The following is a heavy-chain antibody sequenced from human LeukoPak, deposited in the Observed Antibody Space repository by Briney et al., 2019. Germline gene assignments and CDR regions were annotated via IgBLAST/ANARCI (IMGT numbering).Heavy chain of an antibody. CDR3: TTGIDDGVGY. Sequence: GGSLRLSCAVSGFTFSNVWMNWVRQAPGMGLEWVGRIKNENEGGTIDYAAPVKGRFIISRDDSKATLFLQMNSLNIEDTGVYSCTTGIDDGVGYFGQGTLVTDSS. D-gene: IGHD3-10*01. CDR1: GFTFSNVW. CDR2: IKNENEGGTI. J-gene: IGHJ4*02. V-gene: IGHV3-15*07.